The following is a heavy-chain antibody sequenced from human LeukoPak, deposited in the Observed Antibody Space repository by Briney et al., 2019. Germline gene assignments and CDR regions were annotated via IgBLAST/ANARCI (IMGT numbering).Heavy chain of an antibody. CDR3: ARDNWNYGSSMDV. J-gene: IGHJ6*02. V-gene: IGHV4-61*01. CDR2: IYYSGST. D-gene: IGHD1-7*01. Sequence: SETLSLTYTVSGVSVSTTSYYWSWIRQPPGKGLEWIGYIYYSGSTNYNPSLKSRVTISVDTSKNQFSLKLSSVTAADTAVYYCARDNWNYGSSMDVWGQGTTVTVSS. CDR1: GVSVSTTSYY.